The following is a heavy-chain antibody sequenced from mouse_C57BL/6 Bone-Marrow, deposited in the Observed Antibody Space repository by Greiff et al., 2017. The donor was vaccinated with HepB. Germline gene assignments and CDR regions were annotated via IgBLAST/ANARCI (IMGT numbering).Heavy chain of an antibody. CDR2: ISDGGSYT. V-gene: IGHV5-4*01. CDR3: AREDGSSWQNYFDY. CDR1: GFTFSSYA. J-gene: IGHJ2*01. Sequence: EVKVVESGGGLVKPGGSLKLSCAASGFTFSSYAMSWVRQTPEKRLEWVATISDGGSYTYYPDNVKGRFTISRDNAKNNLYLQMSHLKSEDTAMYYCAREDGSSWQNYFDYWGQGTTLTVSS. D-gene: IGHD1-1*01.